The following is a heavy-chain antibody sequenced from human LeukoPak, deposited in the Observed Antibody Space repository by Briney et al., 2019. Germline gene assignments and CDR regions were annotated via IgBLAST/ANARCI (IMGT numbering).Heavy chain of an antibody. CDR1: GYTFTSYG. CDR3: ARVGQRRLATTEVFDY. J-gene: IGHJ4*02. CDR2: NSAYNGNT. V-gene: IGHV1-18*01. Sequence: ASVKVSCKASGYTFTSYGISWVRQAPGQGLEWMGWNSAYNGNTNYAQKLQGRVTMTTDTSTSTAYMELRSLRSEDTAVYYCARVGQRRLATTEVFDYWGQGTLATVSS. D-gene: IGHD5-12*01.